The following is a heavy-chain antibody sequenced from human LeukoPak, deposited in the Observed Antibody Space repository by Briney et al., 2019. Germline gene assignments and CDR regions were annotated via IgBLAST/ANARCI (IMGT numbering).Heavy chain of an antibody. CDR1: EFTFSSYG. CDR3: ARERELLRYYFDY. Sequence: GRSLRLSCAASEFTFSSYGMHWVRQAPGKGLEWVAVISYDGSNKYYADSVKGRFTISRDNSKNTLYLQMNSLRAEDTAVYYCARERELLRYYFDYWGQGTLVTVSS. J-gene: IGHJ4*02. CDR2: ISYDGSNK. V-gene: IGHV3-30*03. D-gene: IGHD1-26*01.